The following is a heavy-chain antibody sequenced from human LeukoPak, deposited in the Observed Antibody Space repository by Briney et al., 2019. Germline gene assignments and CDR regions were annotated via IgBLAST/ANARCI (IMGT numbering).Heavy chain of an antibody. CDR2: IYSGGST. V-gene: IGHV3-66*01. D-gene: IGHD3-22*01. CDR3: ARGNFYDSSVAY. Sequence: GGSLRLSCAASGLTFSSYSMSWVRQAPGKGLEWVSLIYSGGSTYYADSVKGRFTISRDNSKNTLYLQMNSLRAEDTAVYYCARGNFYDSSVAYWGQGTLVTVSS. CDR1: GLTFSSYS. J-gene: IGHJ4*02.